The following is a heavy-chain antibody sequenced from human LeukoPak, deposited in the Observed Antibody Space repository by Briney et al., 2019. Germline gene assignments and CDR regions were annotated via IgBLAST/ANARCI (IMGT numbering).Heavy chain of an antibody. D-gene: IGHD3-10*01. V-gene: IGHV3-30*02. CDR1: GFTFSTYD. CDR3: ARTIHGSGSDWFDP. CDR2: IRYDGSDK. Sequence: GGSLRLSCAASGFTFSTYDMHWVRQAPGKGLEWVSFIRYDGSDKLYADSVKGRFTVSRDNSKNTLYLQMNSLRAEDTAVYYCARTIHGSGSDWFDPWGQGTLVTVSS. J-gene: IGHJ5*02.